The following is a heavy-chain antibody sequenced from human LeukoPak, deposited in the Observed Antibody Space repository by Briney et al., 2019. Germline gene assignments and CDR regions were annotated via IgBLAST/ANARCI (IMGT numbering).Heavy chain of an antibody. CDR2: IKEDGSEK. V-gene: IGHV3-7*01. J-gene: IGHJ4*02. D-gene: IGHD1-1*01. CDR1: GFTFRNYW. CDR3: GRTGDLSDY. Sequence: GGSLRLSCAASGFTFRNYWMSWVRQAPGEGLEWVANIKEDGSEKYYVDSVKGRFTISRDNAENSLYLQMNSLRAEDTAVYYCGRTGDLSDYWGQGTLVTVSS.